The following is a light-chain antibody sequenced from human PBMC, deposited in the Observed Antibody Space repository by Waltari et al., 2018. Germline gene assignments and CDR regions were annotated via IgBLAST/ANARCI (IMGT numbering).Light chain of an antibody. V-gene: IGKV3-11*01. J-gene: IGKJ5*01. CDR2: DAS. CDR1: QSVSSY. Sequence: EIVLTQSPATLSLSPGERATLSCRASQSVSSYLAWYQQKPGQAPRLLIYDASNRATCIPARCSGSGSGTDFTLTISSLEPEDFAVYYCQQRSNWPPGFGQGTRLEIK. CDR3: QQRSNWPPG.